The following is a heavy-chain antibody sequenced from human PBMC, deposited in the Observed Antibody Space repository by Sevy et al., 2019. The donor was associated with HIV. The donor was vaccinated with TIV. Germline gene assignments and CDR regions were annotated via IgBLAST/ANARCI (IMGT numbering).Heavy chain of an antibody. CDR2: ISYDGSNK. CDR1: GFTFSSYG. J-gene: IGHJ6*02. Sequence: GGSLRLSCAASGFTFSSYGMHWVRQAPGKGLEWVAVISYDGSNKYYAASVKGRFTISRDNSKNTLYLQMNSLRAEDTAVYYCAKDGGGPPVKSSGGRPCMDVWGQGTTVTVSS. V-gene: IGHV3-30*18. D-gene: IGHD2-15*01. CDR3: AKDGGGPPVKSSGGRPCMDV.